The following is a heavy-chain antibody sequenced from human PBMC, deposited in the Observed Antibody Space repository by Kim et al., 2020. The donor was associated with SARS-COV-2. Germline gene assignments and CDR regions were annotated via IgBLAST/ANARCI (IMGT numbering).Heavy chain of an antibody. Sequence: YSPSPKSRVTISVDTSKNQFALKLSAGTAADTAVYDWARLGVVAGNWFDPWGQGTLVTVSS. CDR3: ARLGVVAGNWFDP. D-gene: IGHD2-15*01. J-gene: IGHJ5*02. V-gene: IGHV4-59*08.